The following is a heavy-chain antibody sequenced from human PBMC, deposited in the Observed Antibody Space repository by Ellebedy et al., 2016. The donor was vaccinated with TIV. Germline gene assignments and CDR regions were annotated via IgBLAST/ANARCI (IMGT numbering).Heavy chain of an antibody. CDR2: IYYSGST. J-gene: IGHJ6*02. CDR1: GGSISSGGYY. D-gene: IGHD3-9*01. CDR3: ARDVLTGAYGMDD. Sequence: SETLSLTXTVSGGSISSGGYYWSWIRQHPGKGLEWIGYIYYSGSTYYNPSLKSRVTISVDTSKNQFSLKLSSVTAADTAVYYCARDVLTGAYGMDDWGQGTTVTVSS. V-gene: IGHV4-31*03.